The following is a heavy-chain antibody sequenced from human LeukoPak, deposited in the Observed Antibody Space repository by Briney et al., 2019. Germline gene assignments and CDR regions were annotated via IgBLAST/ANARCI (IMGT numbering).Heavy chain of an antibody. J-gene: IGHJ5*02. CDR3: AREKRYCSSTSCYTGPWFDP. V-gene: IGHV4-34*01. D-gene: IGHD2-2*02. CDR1: GGSFSGYY. Sequence: PSETLSLTCAVYGGSFSGYYWSWIRQPPGKGLEWIGEINHSGSTNYNPSLKSRVTISVDTSKNQFSLKLSSVTAADTAVYYCAREKRYCSSTSCYTGPWFDPWGQGTLVTVSS. CDR2: INHSGST.